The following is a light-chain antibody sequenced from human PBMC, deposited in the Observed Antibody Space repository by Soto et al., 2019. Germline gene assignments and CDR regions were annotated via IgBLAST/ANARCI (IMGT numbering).Light chain of an antibody. CDR1: QTISTF. V-gene: IGKV1-39*01. J-gene: IGKJ1*01. CDR2: RAS. CDR3: QQSYVTPWT. Sequence: DIQMTQSPSSLSASVGDRVTISCRASQTISTFLNWYQQKPGTAPRLLIYRASSVSSGVPPRFSGSGSGRDFTLTISSLQPEDFATYYCQQSYVTPWTFGQGTKVDIK.